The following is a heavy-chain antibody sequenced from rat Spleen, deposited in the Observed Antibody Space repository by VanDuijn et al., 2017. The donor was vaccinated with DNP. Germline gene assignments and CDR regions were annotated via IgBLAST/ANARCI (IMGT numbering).Heavy chain of an antibody. CDR3: TRRLGAQGYWYFDF. Sequence: EVQLVESGGGLTQPGRSLKLSCAASGFTFSDCYMAWVRQAPKKGLEWVASISYEGSSTYYGDSVKGRFSISRDNAKTTLYLQMNSLRSEDTATYYCTRRLGAQGYWYFDFWGPGTMVTVSS. D-gene: IGHD5-1*01. J-gene: IGHJ1*01. CDR1: GFTFSDCY. V-gene: IGHV5-22*01. CDR2: ISYEGSST.